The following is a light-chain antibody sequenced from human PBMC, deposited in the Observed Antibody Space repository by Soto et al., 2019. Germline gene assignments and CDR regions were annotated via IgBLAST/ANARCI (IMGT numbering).Light chain of an antibody. CDR2: VAS. Sequence: IVMTQSPATLSVSPGERATLSCRASQSVSSNLAWYQQKPGQPPKLLIYVASTRATGIPARFSGSGSGTEFTLTISSLQSEDFAVYYCQQYNVWPLTFGGGTKVEFK. CDR3: QQYNVWPLT. V-gene: IGKV3-15*01. J-gene: IGKJ4*01. CDR1: QSVSSN.